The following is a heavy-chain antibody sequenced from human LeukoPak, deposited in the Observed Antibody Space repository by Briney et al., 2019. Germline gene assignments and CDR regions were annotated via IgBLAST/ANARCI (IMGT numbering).Heavy chain of an antibody. J-gene: IGHJ3*02. CDR1: GGSISSYY. CDR2: IYYSGST. D-gene: IGHD2-21*02. Sequence: SETLSLTCTVSGGSISSYYWSWIRQPPGKGLEWIGYIYYSGSTNYNPSLKSRVTISVDTSKNQFSLKLSSVTAADTAVHYCARGQAGIVVVTATDAFDIWGQGTMVTVSS. CDR3: ARGQAGIVVVTATDAFDI. V-gene: IGHV4-59*01.